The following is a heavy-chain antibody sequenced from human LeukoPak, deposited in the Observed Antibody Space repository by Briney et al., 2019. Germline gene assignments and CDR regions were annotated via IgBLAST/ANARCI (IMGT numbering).Heavy chain of an antibody. CDR2: IIPIFGTA. CDR1: GGTFSSYA. J-gene: IGHJ3*02. V-gene: IGHV1-69*13. Sequence: ASVKVSCKASGGTFSSYAISWVRQAPGQGLEWMGGIIPIFGTANYAQKFQGRVTITADESTSTAYMELSSLRSEDTAVYYCARDSSGYLDAFDIWGQGTMVTVSS. CDR3: ARDSSGYLDAFDI. D-gene: IGHD3-22*01.